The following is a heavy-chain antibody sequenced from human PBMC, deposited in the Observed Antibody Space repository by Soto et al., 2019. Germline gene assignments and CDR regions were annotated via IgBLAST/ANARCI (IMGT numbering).Heavy chain of an antibody. CDR3: AREYPVHSAYFDY. V-gene: IGHV4-59*01. D-gene: IGHD1-26*01. CDR1: GASISRYY. CDR2: MYYSGNA. J-gene: IGHJ4*02. Sequence: SETLSLTCTVSGASISRYYWSWILQSPGKGLEWIGYMYYSGNANYNPSLRSRITISVDTSKNQFSLNLNSVTAADTAVYYCAREYPVHSAYFDYWGQGILVTVSS.